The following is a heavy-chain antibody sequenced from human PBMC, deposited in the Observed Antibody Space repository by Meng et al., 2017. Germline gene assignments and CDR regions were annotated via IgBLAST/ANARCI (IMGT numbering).Heavy chain of an antibody. CDR1: GYTFTSYD. D-gene: IGHD6-19*01. J-gene: IGHJ4*02. V-gene: IGHV1-8*01. Sequence: VRLVQAGARVKKTGASVKVSCKASGYTFTSYDINWVRQATGEGLEWMGWMNPRSGKTGYAQKFQGRVTMTRNTSIRTAYMKLSSLRSEHTAVYYCASYVAVAGVDYWGQGTLVTVSS. CDR2: MNPRSGKT. CDR3: ASYVAVAGVDY.